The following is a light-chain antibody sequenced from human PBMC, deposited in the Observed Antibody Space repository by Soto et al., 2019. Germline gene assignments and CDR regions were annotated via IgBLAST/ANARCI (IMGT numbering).Light chain of an antibody. V-gene: IGKV1-12*01. Sequence: DIQMTQSPSSVSASVGDRVTITCRASQGISSWLAWAQQKPGKDPKLLIYAPSSLQSGVPSKFSGSVSGTDVPLTVSSLQPEDCATYFCQQANSFPHTFGQGTKLEVK. CDR1: QGISSW. CDR2: APS. CDR3: QQANSFPHT. J-gene: IGKJ2*01.